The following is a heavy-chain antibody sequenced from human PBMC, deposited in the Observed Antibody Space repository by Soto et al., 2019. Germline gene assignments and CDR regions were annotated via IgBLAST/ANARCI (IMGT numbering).Heavy chain of an antibody. CDR2: IFYSGST. Sequence: QVQLQESGPGLVKPSQTLSLTCTVSGDSISSGDYYWSWIRQPPGKGLEWIGYIFYSGSTYYNPSLKSRLTISVDTSKNQFSLKLSSVTAADTAVYYCAKYTTSRYLVGFDPWGQGTLVTVSS. V-gene: IGHV4-30-4*01. CDR1: GDSISSGDYY. D-gene: IGHD2-2*01. CDR3: AKYTTSRYLVGFDP. J-gene: IGHJ5*02.